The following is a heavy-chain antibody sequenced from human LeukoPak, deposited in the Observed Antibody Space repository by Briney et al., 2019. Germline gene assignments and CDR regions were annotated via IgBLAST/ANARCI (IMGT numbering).Heavy chain of an antibody. Sequence: PGGSLRLSCAASGFTVSSNYMSWVRQAPGRGLEWVSVIYSGGSTYYADSVKGRFTISRDNSKNTLFLQMSSLRAGGTAVYYCARGTVTMVDYWGQGTLVTVSS. D-gene: IGHD3-10*01. CDR1: GFTVSSNY. CDR3: ARGTVTMVDY. V-gene: IGHV3-66*01. J-gene: IGHJ4*02. CDR2: IYSGGST.